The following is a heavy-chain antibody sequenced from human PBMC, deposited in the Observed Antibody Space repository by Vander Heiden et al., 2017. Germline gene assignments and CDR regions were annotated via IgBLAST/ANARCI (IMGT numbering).Heavy chain of an antibody. Sequence: EVQLVESGGGLVQPGGSLSLSCAASGFTFSSYWMSWVRQAPGKGLEWVANIKQDGSEKYYVDSVKGRFTISRDNAKNSLYLQMNSLRAEDTAVYYCARERYYGSGSYRGMDVWGQGTTVTVSS. CDR3: ARERYYGSGSYRGMDV. V-gene: IGHV3-7*01. CDR2: IKQDGSEK. CDR1: GFTFSSYW. J-gene: IGHJ6*02. D-gene: IGHD3-10*01.